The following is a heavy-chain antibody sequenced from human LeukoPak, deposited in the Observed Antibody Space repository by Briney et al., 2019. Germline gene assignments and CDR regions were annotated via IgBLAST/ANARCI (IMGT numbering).Heavy chain of an antibody. Sequence: GASVKVSCKASGYTFTSYDIYWVRQATGQGLEWMGWMNPNSGNTGYAQKFQGRVTMTRNTSISTAYMELSSLRSEDTAVYYCARPPNCSSTSCYGYYYGMDVWGQGTTVTVSS. D-gene: IGHD2-2*01. CDR2: MNPNSGNT. J-gene: IGHJ6*02. CDR3: ARPPNCSSTSCYGYYYGMDV. V-gene: IGHV1-8*01. CDR1: GYTFTSYD.